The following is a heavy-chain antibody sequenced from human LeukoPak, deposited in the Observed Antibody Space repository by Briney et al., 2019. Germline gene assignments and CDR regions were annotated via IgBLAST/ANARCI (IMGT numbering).Heavy chain of an antibody. D-gene: IGHD1-26*01. Sequence: PSETLSLTCAVYGGSFSGYYWSWIRQPPGKGLEWIGEINHSGSTNYNPSLKSRVTISVDTSKNQFSLKLSSVTAADTAVYYCARVPAIEWEPGIYYFDYWGQGTLVTVSS. CDR1: GGSFSGYY. CDR3: ARVPAIEWEPGIYYFDY. J-gene: IGHJ4*02. V-gene: IGHV4-34*01. CDR2: INHSGST.